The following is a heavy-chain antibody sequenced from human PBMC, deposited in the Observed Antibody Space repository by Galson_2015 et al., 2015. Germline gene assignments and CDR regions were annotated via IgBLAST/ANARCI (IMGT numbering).Heavy chain of an antibody. D-gene: IGHD1-1*01. Sequence: SVKVSCKASGYTFTSYAMHWVRQAPGQRLEWMGWINAGNGNTKYPQKFQGRVTITRDTSASTAYMELSSLRSEDTAVYYCARDTTGTTGFDYWGQGTLVPVSS. J-gene: IGHJ4*02. CDR3: ARDTTGTTGFDY. CDR1: GYTFTSYA. CDR2: INAGNGNT. V-gene: IGHV1-3*01.